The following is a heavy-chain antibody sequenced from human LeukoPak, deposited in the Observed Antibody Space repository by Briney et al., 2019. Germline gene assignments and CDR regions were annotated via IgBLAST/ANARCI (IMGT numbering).Heavy chain of an antibody. CDR2: ISDSGGRT. CDR3: VKDRCDRFTCPEV. V-gene: IGHV3-23*01. D-gene: IGHD3-16*02. CDR1: IFTFTSYS. J-gene: IGHJ4*02. Sequence: PVGSLRLSPAVSIFTFTSYSMTSVPPAPGKGLYWVSGISDSGGRTSYTGSVEGRFTISRDNSKNTLYLQMSSLRAEDTALYYCVKDRCDRFTCPEVWGQGTLVTVSS.